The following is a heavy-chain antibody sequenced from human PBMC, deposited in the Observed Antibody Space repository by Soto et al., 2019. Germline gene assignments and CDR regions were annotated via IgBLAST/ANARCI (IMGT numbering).Heavy chain of an antibody. CDR1: GGSISSYY. CDR3: ARIGYCSGGSRYSYYIHY. Sequence: SETLSLTCTVSGGSISSYYWSWIRQPPGKGLEWIGYIYYSGSTNYNPSLKSRVTISVDTSKNQFSLKLSSVTAADTAVYYCARIGYCSGGSRYSYYIHYWGQGTLVTGSS. J-gene: IGHJ4*02. D-gene: IGHD2-15*01. V-gene: IGHV4-59*01. CDR2: IYYSGST.